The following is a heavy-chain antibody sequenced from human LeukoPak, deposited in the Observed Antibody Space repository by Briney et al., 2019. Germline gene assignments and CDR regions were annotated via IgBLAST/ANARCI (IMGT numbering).Heavy chain of an antibody. CDR1: GYTFTRYY. D-gene: IGHD3-10*01. CDR3: ARDYEVRGVRYYFDY. Sequence: ASVKVSCKSSGYTFTRYYIHWVRHAPAQGLEWGGWINPNSGGTNYTQTFQGRVTMTRDTSISTAYMELTRLRSDDTAVYYCARDYEVRGVRYYFDYWGQGTLVTVSS. CDR2: INPNSGGT. J-gene: IGHJ4*02. V-gene: IGHV1-2*02.